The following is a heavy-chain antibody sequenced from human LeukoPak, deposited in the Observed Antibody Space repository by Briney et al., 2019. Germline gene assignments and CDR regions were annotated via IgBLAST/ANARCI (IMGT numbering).Heavy chain of an antibody. CDR1: GFTFSSYA. V-gene: IGHV3-7*01. J-gene: IGHJ4*02. CDR2: IKQDGSEK. D-gene: IGHD1-26*01. Sequence: PGGSLRLSCAASGFTFSSYAMSWVRQAPGKGLEWVANIKQDGSEKYYVDSVKGRFTISRDNAKNSLYLQMNSLRAEDTAVYYCARVATAAFDYWGQGTLVTVSS. CDR3: ARVATAAFDY.